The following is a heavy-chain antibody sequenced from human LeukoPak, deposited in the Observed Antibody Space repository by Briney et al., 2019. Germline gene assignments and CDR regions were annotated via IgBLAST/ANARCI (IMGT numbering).Heavy chain of an antibody. CDR3: ARTPFFGVGNPKYYYYYGMDV. V-gene: IGHV4-39*01. D-gene: IGHD3-3*01. Sequence: SETLSLTCTVSGGSISSSSYYWGWIRQPPGKGLEWIGSIYYSGSTYYNPSLKSRVTISVDTPKNQFSLKLSSVTAADTAVYYCARTPFFGVGNPKYYYYYGMDVWGQGTTVTVSS. CDR1: GGSISSSSYY. CDR2: IYYSGST. J-gene: IGHJ6*02.